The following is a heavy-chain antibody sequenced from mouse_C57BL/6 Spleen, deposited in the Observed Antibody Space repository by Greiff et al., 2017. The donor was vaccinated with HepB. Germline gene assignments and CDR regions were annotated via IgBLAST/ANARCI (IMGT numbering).Heavy chain of an antibody. CDR2: ISDGGSYT. D-gene: IGHD1-2*01. Sequence: EVKLVESGGGLVKPGGSLKLSCAASGFTFSSYAMSWVRQTPEKRLEWVATISDGGSYTYYPDNVKGRFTISRDNAKNNLYLQMSHLKTEDTAMYYCARDRVRLYAMDYWGQGTSVTVSS. J-gene: IGHJ4*01. CDR3: ARDRVRLYAMDY. V-gene: IGHV5-4*01. CDR1: GFTFSSYA.